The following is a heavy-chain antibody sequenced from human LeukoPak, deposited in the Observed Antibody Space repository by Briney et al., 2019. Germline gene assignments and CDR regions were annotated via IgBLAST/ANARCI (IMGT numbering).Heavy chain of an antibody. D-gene: IGHD2-15*01. V-gene: IGHV4-59*08. CDR1: GGSISSYY. J-gene: IGHJ2*01. CDR2: IYYSGST. CDR3: ARHSVVVVAATDWYFDL. Sequence: SETLSLTCTVSGGSISSYYWSWIRQPPGKGLEWIGYIYYSGSTNYNPSLKSRVTVSVDTSKNQFSLKLSSVTAADTAVYYCARHSVVVVAATDWYFDLWGRGTLVTVSS.